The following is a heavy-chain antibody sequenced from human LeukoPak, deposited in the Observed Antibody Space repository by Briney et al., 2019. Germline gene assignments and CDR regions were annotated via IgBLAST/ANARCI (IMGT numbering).Heavy chain of an antibody. CDR1: GLTLRNNW. CDR2: IKEDDSAK. V-gene: IGHV3-7*01. J-gene: IGHJ4*02. Sequence: PGGPLRSPCVAPGLTLRNNWLTWVRKPPGKGLKWVANIKEDDSAKFYVDSVKGRFTISRDNTKNSLYLQMNSLRVDDTAVYYCAAAVDAPAGPHWGQGILVTVSS. CDR3: AAAVDAPAGPH. D-gene: IGHD2-2*01.